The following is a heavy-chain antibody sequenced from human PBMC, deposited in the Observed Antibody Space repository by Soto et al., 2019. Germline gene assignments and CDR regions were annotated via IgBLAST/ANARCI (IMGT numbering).Heavy chain of an antibody. D-gene: IGHD4-17*01. CDR2: ISPNSGNT. CDR1: GYTFISYG. V-gene: IGHV1-18*01. Sequence: GASVKVSFKASGYTFISYGIAWVRQAPGQGLEWMAWISPNSGNTNYAQKFQGRVTVTTETPTNTAYMELRSLRSDDTAVYYCARRPPFSNGNFLNYFFELWGQGTRVMVS. J-gene: IGHJ4*03. CDR3: ARRPPFSNGNFLNYFFEL.